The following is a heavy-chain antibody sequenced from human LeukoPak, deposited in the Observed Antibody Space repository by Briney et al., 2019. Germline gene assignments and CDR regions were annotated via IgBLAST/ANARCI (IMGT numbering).Heavy chain of an antibody. CDR3: ASEGYSSTPDY. D-gene: IGHD6-19*01. CDR2: IIPIFGTA. V-gene: IGHV1-69*06. CDR1: GGSFSSYA. Sequence: GSSVKVSCKASGGSFSSYAISWVRQAPGQGLEWMGGIIPIFGTANYAQKFQGRVTITADKSTSTAYMELSSLRSEDTAVYYCASEGYSSTPDYWGQGTLITVSS. J-gene: IGHJ4*02.